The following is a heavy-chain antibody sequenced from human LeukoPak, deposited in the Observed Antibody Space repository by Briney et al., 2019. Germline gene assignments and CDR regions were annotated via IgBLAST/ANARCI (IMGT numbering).Heavy chain of an antibody. D-gene: IGHD6-13*01. J-gene: IGHJ4*02. V-gene: IGHV3-30*02. CDR2: IRHDGSIK. Sequence: GGSLRLSCAASGFIFSTYGMYWVRRAPGKGLERVAFIRHDGSIKNYADSVKGRSTISRDNSKNTLYLQMNSLRAEDTAVYYCAKDGKGSSWVPADFDYWGQGTLVTVSS. CDR3: AKDGKGSSWVPADFDY. CDR1: GFIFSTYG.